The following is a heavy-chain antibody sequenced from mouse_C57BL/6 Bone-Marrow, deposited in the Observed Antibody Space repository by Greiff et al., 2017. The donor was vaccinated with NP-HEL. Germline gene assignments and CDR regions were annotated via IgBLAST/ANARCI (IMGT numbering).Heavy chain of an antibody. CDR2: IDPSDSYT. V-gene: IGHV1-50*01. CDR1: GYTFTSYW. Sequence: QVQLQQPGAELVKPGASVKLSCKASGYTFTSYWMQWVKQRPGQGLEWIGEIDPSDSYTNYNQKFKGKATLTVDTSSSTAYMQLSSLTSEDSAVYYCARRGGGDYWGQGTTLTVSS. J-gene: IGHJ2*01. CDR3: ARRGGGDY.